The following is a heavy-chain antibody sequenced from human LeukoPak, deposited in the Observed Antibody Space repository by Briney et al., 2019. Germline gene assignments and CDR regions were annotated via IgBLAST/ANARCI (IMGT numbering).Heavy chain of an antibody. D-gene: IGHD2-2*01. J-gene: IGHJ4*02. CDR3: ARRSGYCSSTSCYPDY. Sequence: GGSLRLSCAASGFTFSSYSMNWVRQAPGKGLESVPSISSSSSYIYYADSVKGRFTISRDNAKNSLYLQMNSLRAEDTAVYYCARRSGYCSSTSCYPDYWGQGTLVTVSS. CDR1: GFTFSSYS. CDR2: ISSSSSYI. V-gene: IGHV3-21*01.